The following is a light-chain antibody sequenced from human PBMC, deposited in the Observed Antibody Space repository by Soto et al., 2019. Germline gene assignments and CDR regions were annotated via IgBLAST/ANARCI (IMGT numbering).Light chain of an antibody. CDR1: SSDVDGYDY. CDR2: DVS. Sequence: QSALTQPASVSGSPGQSITISCTGTSSDVDGYDYVFWYQQHPGKAPKLLIYDVSYRPSGVSNRFSGSKSGNTASLTISGLQAEDEADYYCSSYTSRSTVVFGGGTKLTVL. V-gene: IGLV2-14*03. J-gene: IGLJ2*01. CDR3: SSYTSRSTVV.